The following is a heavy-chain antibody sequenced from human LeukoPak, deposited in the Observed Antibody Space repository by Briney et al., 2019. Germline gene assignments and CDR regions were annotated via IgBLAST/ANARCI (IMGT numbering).Heavy chain of an antibody. CDR2: IYTSGST. V-gene: IGHV4-4*07. Sequence: SSETLSLTCTVSGGSISSYYWSWIRQPAGKGLEWIGRIYTSGSTNYNPSLKSRVTISVDKSKNQFSLKLSSVTAADTAVYCCARESTIAARLYYYYMDVWGKGTTVTVSS. D-gene: IGHD6-6*01. J-gene: IGHJ6*03. CDR1: GGSISSYY. CDR3: ARESTIAARLYYYYMDV.